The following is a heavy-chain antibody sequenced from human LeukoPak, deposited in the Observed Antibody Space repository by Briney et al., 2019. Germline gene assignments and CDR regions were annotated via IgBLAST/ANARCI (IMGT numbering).Heavy chain of an antibody. V-gene: IGHV3-21*01. J-gene: IGHJ4*02. D-gene: IGHD3-16*02. CDR1: GFTFSSYS. CDR3: ARGAVWGSYRDYFDY. Sequence: PGGSLRLSCAASGFTFSSYSMNWVRQAPGKGLEWVSSISSSSYIYYADSVKGRFTISRDNAKNSLYLQMNSLRAEDTAVYYCARGAVWGSYRDYFDYWGQGTLVTVSS. CDR2: ISSSSYI.